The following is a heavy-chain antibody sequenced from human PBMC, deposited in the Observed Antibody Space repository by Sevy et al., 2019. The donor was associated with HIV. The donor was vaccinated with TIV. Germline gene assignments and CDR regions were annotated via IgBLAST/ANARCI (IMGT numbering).Heavy chain of an antibody. CDR1: GGTFSSYA. V-gene: IGHV1-69*06. CDR3: ARGGCGGSYYDSSGYYYPFDY. J-gene: IGHJ4*02. CDR2: INPIFGTA. D-gene: IGHD3-22*01. Sequence: ASVKDSCKASGGTFSSYAISWVRQAPGQGLEWMGGINPIFGTANYGQKFQGRVTITWDKSTSPAYMNLSSLGLEDTAVYYCARGGCGGSYYDSSGYYYPFDYWGQGTLVTVSS.